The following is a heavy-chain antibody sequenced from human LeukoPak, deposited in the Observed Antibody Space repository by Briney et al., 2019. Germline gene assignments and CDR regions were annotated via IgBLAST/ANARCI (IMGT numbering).Heavy chain of an antibody. V-gene: IGHV3-30*02. CDR3: AKDYYDSSGYQRSGY. CDR1: GFTFSSYG. CDR2: IRYDGSNK. J-gene: IGHJ4*02. D-gene: IGHD3-22*01. Sequence: GGSLRLSCAASGFTFSSYGMHWVRQAPGKGLEWVAFIRYDGSNKYYADSVKGRFTISRDNSKNTLYLQMNSLRAEDTAVYYCAKDYYDSSGYQRSGYWGQGTLVTGSS.